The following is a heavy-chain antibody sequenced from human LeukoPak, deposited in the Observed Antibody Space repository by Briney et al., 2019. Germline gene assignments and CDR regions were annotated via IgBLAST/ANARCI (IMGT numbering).Heavy chain of an antibody. V-gene: IGHV3-21*01. J-gene: IGHJ6*03. CDR2: ISSGSSYI. CDR3: ACTSGYDFSSYYYYYMDV. D-gene: IGHD5-12*01. Sequence: GGSLRLSCAASGFTFSSYSMNWVHQAPGKGLEWVSSISSGSSYIYYADSVKGRFTISRDNAKNSLYLQMNSLSAEDTAVYYCACTSGYDFSSYYYYYMDVWGKGTTVTVSS. CDR1: GFTFSSYS.